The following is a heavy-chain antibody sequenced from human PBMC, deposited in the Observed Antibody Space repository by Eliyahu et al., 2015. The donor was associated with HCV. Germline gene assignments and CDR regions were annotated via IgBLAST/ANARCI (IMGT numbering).Heavy chain of an antibody. CDR3: AKDMARITMVRGRYGMDV. J-gene: IGHJ6*01. Sequence: VRQAPGKGLEWVSGISWNSGSIGYADSVKGRFTISRDNAKNSLYLQMNSLRAEDTALYYCAKDMARITMVRGRYGMDVWGPGAPVTVSS. D-gene: IGHD3-10*01. V-gene: IGHV3-9*01. CDR2: ISWNSGSI.